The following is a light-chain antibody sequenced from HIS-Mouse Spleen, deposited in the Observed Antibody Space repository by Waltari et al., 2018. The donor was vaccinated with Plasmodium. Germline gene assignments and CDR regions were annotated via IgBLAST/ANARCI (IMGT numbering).Light chain of an antibody. Sequence: SYELTQPPSVSVSPGQTARITCSGHALPKKYAYWYKQKSGQAPVLVIYEDSKRPSGIPERFSGSSSGTMATLTISGAQVEDEADYYCYSTDSSGNHRVFGGGTKLTVL. V-gene: IGLV3-10*01. CDR1: ALPKKY. CDR2: EDS. J-gene: IGLJ3*02. CDR3: YSTDSSGNHRV.